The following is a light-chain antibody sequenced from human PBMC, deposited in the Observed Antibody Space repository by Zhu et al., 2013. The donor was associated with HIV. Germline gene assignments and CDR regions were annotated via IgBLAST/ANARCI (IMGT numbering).Light chain of an antibody. V-gene: IGKV3-15*01. CDR2: GSS. CDR3: QQFDSWHLFT. CDR1: QNVSNN. Sequence: ERVMTQSPATLSVSPGESATLSCRASQNVSNNVAWYQEKPGQAPRLLIYGSSTRATGVPARFSGSGSGTEFSLNISSLRSEDIGIYYCQQFDSWHLFTFGPGTKVDLK. J-gene: IGKJ3*01.